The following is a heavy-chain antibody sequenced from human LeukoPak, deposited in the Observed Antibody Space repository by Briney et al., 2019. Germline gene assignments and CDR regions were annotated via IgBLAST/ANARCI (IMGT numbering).Heavy chain of an antibody. CDR3: ARARDGYNSWNFDY. CDR2: IIPIFGTA. J-gene: IGHJ4*02. CDR1: GGTFSSYA. Sequence: ASVKVSCKASGGTFSSYAISWVRRAPGQGLEWMGRIIPIFGTANYAQKFQGRVTITTDESTSTAYMELSSLRSEDTAVYYCARARDGYNSWNFDYWGQGTLVTVSS. D-gene: IGHD5-24*01. V-gene: IGHV1-69*05.